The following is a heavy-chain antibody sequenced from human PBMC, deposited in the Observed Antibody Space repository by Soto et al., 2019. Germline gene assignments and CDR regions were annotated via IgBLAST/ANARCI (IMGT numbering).Heavy chain of an antibody. J-gene: IGHJ4*02. CDR3: ARAPYLGWSGYQYYFDY. Sequence: SVKVSCKASGGTFSSYASSWVRQAPGQGLEWMGGIIPIFGTANYAQKFQGRVTITADESTSTAYMELSSLRSEDTAVYYCARAPYLGWSGYQYYFDYWGQRTLVTVSS. V-gene: IGHV1-69*13. D-gene: IGHD3-3*01. CDR2: IIPIFGTA. CDR1: GGTFSSYA.